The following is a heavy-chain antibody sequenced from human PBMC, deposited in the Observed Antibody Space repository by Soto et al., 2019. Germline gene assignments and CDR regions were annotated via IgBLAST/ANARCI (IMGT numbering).Heavy chain of an antibody. CDR1: GGSFSGYY. V-gene: IGHV4-34*01. CDR3: ASTIAAATDVRNWFDP. CDR2: INHSRST. D-gene: IGHD6-13*01. Sequence: ETLSLTCAVYGGSFSGYYWSWIRQPPGKGLEWIGEINHSRSTNYNPSLKGRVTISVDTSKNQFSLKLSSVTAADTAVYYCASTIAAATDVRNWFDPWGQGTLVTVSS. J-gene: IGHJ5*02.